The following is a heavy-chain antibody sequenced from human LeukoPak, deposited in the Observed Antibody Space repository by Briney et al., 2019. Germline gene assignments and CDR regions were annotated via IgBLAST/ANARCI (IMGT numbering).Heavy chain of an antibody. CDR2: ISANNGYT. CDR1: GYTFTSYG. V-gene: IGHV1-18*01. J-gene: IGHJ3*02. CDR3: ARDLAVVTAFGQHAFDI. Sequence: GASVKVSCKASGYTFTSYGIIWVRQAPGQGLEWMGWISANNGYTNYAQRLQGRVTMTTDTSTSTAYMELRSLRSDDTAVYYCARDLAVVTAFGQHAFDIWGQGTMVTVSS. D-gene: IGHD2-21*02.